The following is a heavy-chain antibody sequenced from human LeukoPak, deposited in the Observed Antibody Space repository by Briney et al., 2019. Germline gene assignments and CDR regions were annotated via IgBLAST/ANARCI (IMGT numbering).Heavy chain of an antibody. CDR3: ATGGGAQTY. CDR2: IYSGGST. J-gene: IGHJ4*02. V-gene: IGHV3-53*01. Sequence: PGGSLRPSCAASGFTVSNNYMSWVRQAPGKGLEWVSVIYSGGSTYYADSVKGRFTISRDNSKNTLYLQMNSLRAEDTAIYYCATGGGAQTYWGQGTLVTVSS. CDR1: GFTVSNNY. D-gene: IGHD3-10*01.